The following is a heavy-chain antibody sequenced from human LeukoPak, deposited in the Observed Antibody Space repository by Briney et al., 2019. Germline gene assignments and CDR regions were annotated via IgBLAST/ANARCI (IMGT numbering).Heavy chain of an antibody. CDR1: EFTFSNYW. J-gene: IGHJ4*02. CDR2: IKGDGSKK. V-gene: IGHV3-7*01. D-gene: IGHD3-10*01. Sequence: GGSLRLSCVASEFTFSNYWMTWVRQAPGKGLEWVANIKGDGSKKHYLGSVEGRFTISRDDAKNSVYLQMNSLRAEDTAVYYCARDPRRGTMVRGVIEPTDAFFDYWGQGTLVTVSS. CDR3: ARDPRRGTMVRGVIEPTDAFFDY.